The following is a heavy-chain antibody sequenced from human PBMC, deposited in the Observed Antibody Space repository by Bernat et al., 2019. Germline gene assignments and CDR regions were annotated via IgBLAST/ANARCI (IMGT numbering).Heavy chain of an antibody. CDR3: ARGGSGSYYHLFDY. CDR2: ISSSSSYI. V-gene: IGHV3-21*01. CDR1: GFTFSTYT. Sequence: EVQLVESGGGLVKPGVSLRLSCTASGFTFSTYTMNWVRQAPGKGLEWVSSISSSSSYIYYADSVKGRFTISRDNAKNSLYLQMNSLRAEDTAVYYCARGGSGSYYHLFDYWGQGTLVTVSS. J-gene: IGHJ4*02. D-gene: IGHD3-10*01.